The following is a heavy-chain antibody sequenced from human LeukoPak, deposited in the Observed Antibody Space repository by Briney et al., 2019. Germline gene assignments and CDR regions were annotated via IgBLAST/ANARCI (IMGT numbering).Heavy chain of an antibody. CDR1: GGSISSGGYS. CDR3: ARGVPGAYGMDV. J-gene: IGHJ6*02. V-gene: IGHV4-30-2*01. D-gene: IGHD3-10*01. Sequence: SETLSLTCAVSGGSISSGGYSWSWIRQPPGKGLEWIGYIYHSGSTYYNPSLKSRVTISVDRSKNQFSLKLSSVTAADTAVYYCARGVPGAYGMDVWGQGTTVTVSS. CDR2: IYHSGST.